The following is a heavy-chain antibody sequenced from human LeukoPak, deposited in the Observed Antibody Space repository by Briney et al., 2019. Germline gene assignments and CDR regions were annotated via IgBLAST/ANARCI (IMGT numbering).Heavy chain of an antibody. D-gene: IGHD7-27*01. CDR2: MNPNSGNT. V-gene: IGHV1-8*03. Sequence: ASVKVSCKASGYTFTSYDINWVRQATGQGLEWMGWMNPNSGNTGYAQKFQGRVTITRNTSISTAYMELSSLRSEDTAVYYCARRRLTGGPEGYWGQGTLVTVSS. CDR1: GYTFTSYD. J-gene: IGHJ4*02. CDR3: ARRRLTGGPEGY.